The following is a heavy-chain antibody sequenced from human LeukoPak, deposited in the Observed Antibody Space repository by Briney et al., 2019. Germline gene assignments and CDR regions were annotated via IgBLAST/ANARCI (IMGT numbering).Heavy chain of an antibody. D-gene: IGHD3-22*01. CDR3: ARWDYYDGSGYLDY. J-gene: IGHJ4*02. CDR2: IYYSGST. CDR1: GGSISSYY. V-gene: IGHV4-59*01. Sequence: SETLSLTCTVSGGSISSYYWSWIRQPPGKGLEWIGYIYYSGSTNYNPSLKSRVTISVDTSKNQFSLKLSSVTAADTAVYYCARWDYYDGSGYLDYWGQGTPVTVSS.